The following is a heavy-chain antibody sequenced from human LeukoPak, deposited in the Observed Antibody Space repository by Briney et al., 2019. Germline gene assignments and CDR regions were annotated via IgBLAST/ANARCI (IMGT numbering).Heavy chain of an antibody. CDR2: IWYDGSNK. Sequence: GGSLRLSCAASGFTFSSYGMHWGRQAPGKGLEWGAVIWYDGSNKYYADSVKGRFTISRDNSKNTLYLQMNSLRAEDTAVYYCARDSSYSSGWFYYWGQGTLVTVSS. V-gene: IGHV3-33*01. CDR1: GFTFSSYG. CDR3: ARDSSYSSGWFYY. J-gene: IGHJ4*02. D-gene: IGHD6-19*01.